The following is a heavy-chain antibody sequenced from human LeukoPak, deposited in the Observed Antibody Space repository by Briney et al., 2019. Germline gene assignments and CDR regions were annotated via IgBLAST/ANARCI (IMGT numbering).Heavy chain of an antibody. CDR1: GFTFSTYW. CDR2: INSDGSST. V-gene: IGHV3-74*01. J-gene: IGHJ4*02. D-gene: IGHD3-10*01. Sequence: GGSLRLSCAASGFTFSTYWMHWVRHAPGKGLVWVSRINSDGSSTSYADSVKGRFTISRDNAKNTLYLQMNSLGAEDTAVYYCARDSQWFGECFDYWGQGTLVTVSS. CDR3: ARDSQWFGECFDY.